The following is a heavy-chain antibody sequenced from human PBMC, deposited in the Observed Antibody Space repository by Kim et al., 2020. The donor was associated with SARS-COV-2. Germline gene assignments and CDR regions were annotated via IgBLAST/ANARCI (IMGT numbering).Heavy chain of an antibody. V-gene: IGHV3-30*03. CDR1: GFTFSSYG. Sequence: GGSLRLSCAASGFTFSSYGMHWVRQAPGKGLEWVAVISYDGSNKYYADSVKGRFTISRDNSKNTLYLQMNSLRAEDTAVYYCATDRIWFGEFHQYYYYY. CDR2: ISYDGSNK. CDR3: ATDRIWFGEFHQYYYYY. D-gene: IGHD3-10*01. J-gene: IGHJ6*01.